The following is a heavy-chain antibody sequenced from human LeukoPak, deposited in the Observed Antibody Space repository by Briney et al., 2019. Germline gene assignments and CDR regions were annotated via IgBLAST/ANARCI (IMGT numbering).Heavy chain of an antibody. V-gene: IGHV3-53*01. CDR2: IYSGGST. J-gene: IGHJ4*02. CDR3: ATEMEGGGYLRHFDY. Sequence: GGSLRLSCAASGFTVSSNYMSWVRQAPGKGLEWVSVIYSGGSTYYADSVRGRFTISRDNSKNTLYLQMNSLRAEDTAVYYCATEMEGGGYLRHFDYWGQGTLVTVSS. CDR1: GFTVSSNY. D-gene: IGHD3-16*01.